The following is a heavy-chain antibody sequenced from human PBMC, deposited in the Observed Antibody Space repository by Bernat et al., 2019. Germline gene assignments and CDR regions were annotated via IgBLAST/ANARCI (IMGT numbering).Heavy chain of an antibody. CDR3: ARDGGGRGYDYDYYYGMDV. CDR1: GGSISSGGYY. V-gene: IGHV4-31*03. J-gene: IGHJ6*02. CDR2: IYYSGST. D-gene: IGHD5-12*01. Sequence: QVQLQQWGAGLLKPSQTLSLTCTVSGGSISSGGYYWSWIRQHPGKGLEWIGYIYYSGSTYYNPSLKSRVTISVDTSKTQFSLKLSSVTAADTAVYYCARDGGGRGYDYDYYYGMDVWGQGTTVTVSS.